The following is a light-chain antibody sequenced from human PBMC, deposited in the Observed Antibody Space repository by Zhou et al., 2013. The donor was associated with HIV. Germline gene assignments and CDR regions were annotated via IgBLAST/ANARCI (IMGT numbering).Light chain of an antibody. V-gene: IGKV3-20*01. CDR3: QQFDGSPTWT. J-gene: IGKJ1*01. Sequence: EIVLTQSPGTLSLSPGERATLSCRASQSVSSNYLAWYQQTPGQAPRLLIYGISTRATGIPDRFSGSGSGTDFTLTITRLEPEDFAVYYCQQFDGSPTWTFGPGTKVEMK. CDR2: GIS. CDR1: QSVSSNY.